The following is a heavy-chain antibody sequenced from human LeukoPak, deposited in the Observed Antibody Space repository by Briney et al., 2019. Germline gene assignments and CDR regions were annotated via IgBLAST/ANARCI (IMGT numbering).Heavy chain of an antibody. D-gene: IGHD6-13*01. CDR3: ARTYRSSWSWDAFDI. CDR1: GFTVSSNY. V-gene: IGHV3-53*01. CDR2: IYPSGST. J-gene: IGHJ3*02. Sequence: GGSLRLSCAASGFTVSSNYMSWVRQAPGKGLDWVSVIYPSGSTYYADSVKGRFIISRDNSKNTLFLQMNSLRVEDTAVYYCARTYRSSWSWDAFDIWGQGTMVTVSS.